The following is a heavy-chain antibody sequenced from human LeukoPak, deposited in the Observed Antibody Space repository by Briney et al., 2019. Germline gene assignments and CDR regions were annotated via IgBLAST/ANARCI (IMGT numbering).Heavy chain of an antibody. CDR2: ISSSSSYI. D-gene: IGHD1-7*01. V-gene: IGHV3-21*04. CDR1: GFTFSSYS. J-gene: IGHJ4*02. CDR3: TYGNWNYAYFDY. Sequence: GGSLRLSCAASGFTFSSYSMNWVRQAPGKGLEWVSSISSSSSYIYYADSVKGRFTISRDNAKNSLYLQMNSLKTEDTAVYYCTYGNWNYAYFDYWGQGTLVTVSS.